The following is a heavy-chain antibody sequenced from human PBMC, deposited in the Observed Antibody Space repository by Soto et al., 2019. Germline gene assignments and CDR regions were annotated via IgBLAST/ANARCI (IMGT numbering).Heavy chain of an antibody. J-gene: IGHJ6*02. D-gene: IGHD3-10*01. CDR1: GGTFSSYA. Sequence: QVQLVQSGAEVKKPGSSVKVSCKASGGTFSSYAISWVRQAPGQGLEWMGGIIPIFGTANYAQKFQGRVTITADESTSTAYMELSSLRSEDMAVYYCASSYYGSGLSYYYYGMDVWGQGTTVTVSS. V-gene: IGHV1-69*01. CDR3: ASSYYGSGLSYYYYGMDV. CDR2: IIPIFGTA.